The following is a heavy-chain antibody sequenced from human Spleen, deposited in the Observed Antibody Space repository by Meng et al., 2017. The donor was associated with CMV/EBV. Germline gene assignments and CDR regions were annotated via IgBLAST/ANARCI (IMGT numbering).Heavy chain of an antibody. CDR3: ARVGNGDYSYYYYGMDV. Sequence: GESLKISCAASGFSFSSYEMNWVRQAPGKGLEWVSYISSSGSTIYYADSVKGRFTISRDNAKNSLYLQMNSLRAEDTAVYYCARVGNGDYSYYYYGMDVWGQGTTVTVSS. CDR1: GFSFSSYE. D-gene: IGHD4-17*01. CDR2: ISSSGSTI. V-gene: IGHV3-48*03. J-gene: IGHJ6*02.